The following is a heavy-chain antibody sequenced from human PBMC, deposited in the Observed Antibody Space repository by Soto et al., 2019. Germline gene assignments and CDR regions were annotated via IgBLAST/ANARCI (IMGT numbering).Heavy chain of an antibody. Sequence: GGSLRLSCAASGFTFSSYAMSWVRQAPGKGLEWVSAISGSGGSTYYADSVKGRFTISRDNSKNTLYLQMNSLRAEDTAVYYCAKDGNYDFWSGLRSTNWFDPWGQGTLVTVSS. V-gene: IGHV3-23*01. CDR1: GFTFSSYA. D-gene: IGHD3-3*01. J-gene: IGHJ5*02. CDR3: AKDGNYDFWSGLRSTNWFDP. CDR2: ISGSGGST.